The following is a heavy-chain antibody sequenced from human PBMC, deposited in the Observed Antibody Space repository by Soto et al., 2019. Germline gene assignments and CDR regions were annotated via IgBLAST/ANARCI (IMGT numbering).Heavy chain of an antibody. CDR2: IYYSGST. V-gene: IGHV4-30-4*01. CDR1: GGSISSGDYY. Sequence: QVQLQESGPGLVKPSQTLSLTCTVSGGSISSGDYYWRWIRQPPGQGLEWIGYIYYSGSTYYNPSLKSRVTISVDTSKNQFSLKLSSVTAADTAVYYCGRWLILNDGNWFDPWGQGTLVTVSS. CDR3: GRWLILNDGNWFDP. D-gene: IGHD3-16*01. J-gene: IGHJ5*02.